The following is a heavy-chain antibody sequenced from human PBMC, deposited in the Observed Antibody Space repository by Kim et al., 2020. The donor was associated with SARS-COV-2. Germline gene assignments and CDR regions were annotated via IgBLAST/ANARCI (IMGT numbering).Heavy chain of an antibody. V-gene: IGHV4-59*01. J-gene: IGHJ2*01. CDR3: ARVRYYDSSGYYNWYFDL. D-gene: IGHD3-22*01. Sequence: SETLSLTCTVSGGSISSYYWSWIRQPPGKGLEWIGYIHYIGSTNYNPSLKSRVTISVDTSKNQFSLKLSSVTAADTAVYYCARVRYYDSSGYYNWYFDLWGRGTLVTVSS. CDR2: IHYIGST. CDR1: GGSISSYY.